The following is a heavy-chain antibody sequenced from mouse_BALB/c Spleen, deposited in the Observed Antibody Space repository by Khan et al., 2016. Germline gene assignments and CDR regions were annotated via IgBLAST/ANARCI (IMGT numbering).Heavy chain of an antibody. J-gene: IGHJ4*01. CDR3: ARYDGSSYVRAMDY. CDR2: ISYSGST. V-gene: IGHV3-8*02. CDR1: GDSITSGY. Sequence: EVQLQESGPSLVKPSQTLSLTCSVTGDSITSGYWNWIRKFPGNKLEYMGYISYSGSTYYNPSLKSRISITRDTSKNQYSLQLNSVTTEDTATYYCARYDGSSYVRAMDYWGQGTSVTVSS. D-gene: IGHD1-1*01.